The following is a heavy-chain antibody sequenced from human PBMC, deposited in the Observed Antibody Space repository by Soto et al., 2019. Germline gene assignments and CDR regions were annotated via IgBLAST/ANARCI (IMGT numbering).Heavy chain of an antibody. CDR2: IKRKTEGGTT. Sequence: VQLVESGGALVKPGGSLRLSCAASGFSFSNAWMNWVRQAPGKGLEWVGRIKRKTEGGTTDYAAPVKGRFTISRDDSKSSLYLQVSSLKTEDAAMYYCTTVFYDGGSNPDRWGQGTLVAVSS. D-gene: IGHD2-15*01. CDR3: TTVFYDGGSNPDR. J-gene: IGHJ5*02. CDR1: GFSFSNAW. V-gene: IGHV3-15*07.